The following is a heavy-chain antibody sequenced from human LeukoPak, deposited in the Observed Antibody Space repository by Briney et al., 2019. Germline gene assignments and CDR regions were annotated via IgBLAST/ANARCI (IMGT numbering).Heavy chain of an antibody. CDR2: INHSGST. Sequence: SETLSLTCAVYGGSFSGYYWSWIRQPPGKGLEWIGEINHSGSTNYNPSLQSRVTISVDTSKNHSLLKLSSVTAADTAVYYCARVRRAKKYFDYWGQGTLVTVSS. CDR1: GGSFSGYY. J-gene: IGHJ4*02. D-gene: IGHD6-6*01. CDR3: ARVRRAKKYFDY. V-gene: IGHV4-34*01.